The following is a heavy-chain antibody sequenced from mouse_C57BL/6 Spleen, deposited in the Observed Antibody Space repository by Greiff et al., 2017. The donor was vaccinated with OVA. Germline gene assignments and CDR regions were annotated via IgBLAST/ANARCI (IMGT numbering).Heavy chain of an antibody. CDR1: GYTFTGYW. CDR2: ILPGSGST. J-gene: IGHJ1*03. Sequence: VQLQQSGAELMKPGASVKLSCKASGYTFTGYWIEWVKQRPGHGLEWIGVILPGSGSTNYNEKFKGKATFTADTSSNTAYMKLSSLTTEDSSIDYCARKFGWDVDDWGTGTTVTVSS. V-gene: IGHV1-9*01. CDR3: ARKFGWDVDD. D-gene: IGHD4-1*01.